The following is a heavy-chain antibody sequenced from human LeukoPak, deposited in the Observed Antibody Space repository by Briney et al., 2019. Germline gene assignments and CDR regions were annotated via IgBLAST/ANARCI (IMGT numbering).Heavy chain of an antibody. J-gene: IGHJ5*02. V-gene: IGHV4-59*01. D-gene: IGHD2/OR15-2a*01. CDR3: VRGFTLFDP. CDR2: IYYSGST. CDR1: GGSIRGYY. Sequence: SETLSLTCTVSGGSIRGYYWSWIRQPPGKGLEWSEQIYYSGSTNYNPSLKSRVTISVDTSKNQFSLNLSSVTAADTALYYCVRGFTLFDPWGQGTLVTVSS.